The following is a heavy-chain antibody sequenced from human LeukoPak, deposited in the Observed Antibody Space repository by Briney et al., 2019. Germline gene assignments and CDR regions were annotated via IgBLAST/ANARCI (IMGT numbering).Heavy chain of an antibody. V-gene: IGHV4-39*07. CDR2: INYSGNT. CDR1: GGSVISSSDL. D-gene: IGHD5-12*01. CDR3: ARHGRHPQYSDRRGYYFDY. J-gene: IGHJ4*02. Sequence: PSETLSLTCTVSGGSVISSSDLWVWIRQPPGKGLEWIGEINYSGNTNFNPSLKSRVTMSIDTSKNQFSLQLNSVTAADTAVYFCARHGRHPQYSDRRGYYFDYWGQGTLVSVSS.